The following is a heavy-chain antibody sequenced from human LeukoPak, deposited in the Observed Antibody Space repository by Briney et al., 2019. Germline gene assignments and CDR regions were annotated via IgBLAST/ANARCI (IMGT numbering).Heavy chain of an antibody. Sequence: PSETLSLTCTVSGGSISSYYWSWIRQPAGKGLEWIGRIYTSGSTNYNPSLKSRVTMSVDTSKNQFSLRLCSVTAADTAVYYCATYCSSTNCLNDYWGQGTLVTVSS. V-gene: IGHV4-4*07. CDR1: GGSISSYY. CDR2: IYTSGST. D-gene: IGHD2-2*01. CDR3: ATYCSSTNCLNDY. J-gene: IGHJ4*02.